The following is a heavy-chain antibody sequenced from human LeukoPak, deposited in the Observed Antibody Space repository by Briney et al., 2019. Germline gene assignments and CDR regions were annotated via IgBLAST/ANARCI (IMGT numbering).Heavy chain of an antibody. J-gene: IGHJ5*02. CDR3: ARQDLEFSYAYSS. D-gene: IGHD5-18*01. CDR1: GGSISGYY. CDR2: IYTSGST. V-gene: IGHV4-4*07. Sequence: PPETLSLTCTVSGGSISGYYWSWIRQPAGKGLEWIGRIYTSGSTNYNPSLKSRVTMSVDTSKNQFSLKLSSVTAADTAMYYCARQDLEFSYAYSSWGQGTLVTVSS.